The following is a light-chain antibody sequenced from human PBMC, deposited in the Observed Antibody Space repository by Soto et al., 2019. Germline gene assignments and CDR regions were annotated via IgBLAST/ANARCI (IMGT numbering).Light chain of an antibody. Sequence: QSVLTQPPSASGTPGQRVTISCSGSRSNIGSNAVSWYQQLPGTAPKLLIYNDNQRPSGVPDRFSASKSGTSASLAISVLQSEDEADYYCAALDDSLNARGVFGGGTKLTVL. J-gene: IGLJ3*02. CDR1: RSNIGSNA. CDR2: NDN. V-gene: IGLV1-44*01. CDR3: AALDDSLNARGV.